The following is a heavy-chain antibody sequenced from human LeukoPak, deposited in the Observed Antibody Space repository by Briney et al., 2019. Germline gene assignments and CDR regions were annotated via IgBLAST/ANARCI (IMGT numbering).Heavy chain of an antibody. CDR1: GGSISSYY. CDR3: ARDSSPTQY. CDR2: IYYRGST. V-gene: IGHV4-59*01. J-gene: IGHJ4*02. Sequence: SETLSLTCTVSGGSISSYYWSWIRQPPGKGLEWIGYIYYRGSTNYNPSLKSRVTISVDTSKNQFSLKLSSVTAADTAVYYCARDSSPTQYWGQGTLVTVSS.